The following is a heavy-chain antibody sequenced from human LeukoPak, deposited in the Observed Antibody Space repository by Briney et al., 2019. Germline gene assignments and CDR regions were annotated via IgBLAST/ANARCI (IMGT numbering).Heavy chain of an antibody. CDR2: ISAYNGNT. Sequence: ASVKVSCKASGYTFTSYGISWVRQAPGQGLEWMGWISAYNGNTNYAQKLQGRVTMTTDTSTSTAYMELRSLRSDDTAVYYCARESYYDSSGYQRWFDPWGQGTLVTVSS. CDR1: GYTFTSYG. D-gene: IGHD3-22*01. CDR3: ARESYYDSSGYQRWFDP. J-gene: IGHJ5*02. V-gene: IGHV1-18*01.